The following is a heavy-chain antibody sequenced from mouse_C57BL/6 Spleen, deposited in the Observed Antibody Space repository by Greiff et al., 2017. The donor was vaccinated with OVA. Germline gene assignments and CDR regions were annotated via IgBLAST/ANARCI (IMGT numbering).Heavy chain of an antibody. CDR2: INPNNGGT. V-gene: IGHV1-22*01. J-gene: IGHJ3*01. CDR1: GYTFTDYN. CDR3: ARYGNNWAWFAY. Sequence: EVKLVESGPELVKPGASVKMSCKASGYTFTDYNMHWVKQSHGKSLEWIGYINPNNGGTSYNQKFKGKATLTVNKSSSTAYMELRSRTSEDSAVYYCARYGNNWAWFAYWGQGTLVTVSA. D-gene: IGHD4-1*02.